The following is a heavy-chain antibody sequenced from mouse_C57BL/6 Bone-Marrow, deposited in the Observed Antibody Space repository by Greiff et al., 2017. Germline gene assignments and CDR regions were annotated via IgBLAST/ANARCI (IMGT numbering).Heavy chain of an antibody. J-gene: IGHJ4*01. Sequence: EVQLQQSGPVLVKPGASVKMSCKASGYTFTDYYMNWVKQSHGKSLEWIGVINPYNGGTSYNQKFKGKATLTVDKSSSTAYMELNSLTSEDSAVYYCARGPIYYDYVGGAMDYWGQGTSVTVSS. V-gene: IGHV1-19*01. CDR2: INPYNGGT. D-gene: IGHD2-4*01. CDR3: ARGPIYYDYVGGAMDY. CDR1: GYTFTDYY.